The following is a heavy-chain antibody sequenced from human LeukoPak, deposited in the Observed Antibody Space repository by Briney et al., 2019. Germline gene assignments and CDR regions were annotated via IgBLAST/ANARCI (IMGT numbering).Heavy chain of an antibody. Sequence: GGSLRLSCAASGFTFSSYAMHWVRQAPGKGLEWVAVISYDGSNKYYADSVKGRFTISRDNAKNTLYLQMNSLRAEDTAVYYCAKDLHYYDSSGYYLYWGQGTLVTVSS. CDR3: AKDLHYYDSSGYYLY. D-gene: IGHD3-22*01. V-gene: IGHV3-30-3*01. CDR2: ISYDGSNK. CDR1: GFTFSSYA. J-gene: IGHJ4*02.